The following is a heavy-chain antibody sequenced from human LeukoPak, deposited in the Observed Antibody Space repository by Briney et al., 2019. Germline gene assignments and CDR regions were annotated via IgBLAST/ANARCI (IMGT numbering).Heavy chain of an antibody. D-gene: IGHD1-26*01. Sequence: SETLSLTCTVSGGSISSYYWSWIRQPPGKGLEWIGYIYYSGSTNYNPSLKSRVTISVDTSKNQFSLKLSSVTAADTAVYYCARWRTGRYYFDYWGQGTLVTVSS. J-gene: IGHJ4*02. CDR1: GGSISSYY. CDR3: ARWRTGRYYFDY. V-gene: IGHV4-59*01. CDR2: IYYSGST.